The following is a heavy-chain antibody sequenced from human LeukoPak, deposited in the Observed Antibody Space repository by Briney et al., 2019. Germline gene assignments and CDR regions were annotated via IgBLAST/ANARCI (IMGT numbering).Heavy chain of an antibody. J-gene: IGHJ4*02. CDR3: AATDYGSGSYYNLAY. D-gene: IGHD3-10*01. Sequence: GGSLRLSCAASGFTFDDYAVHWVRQVPGKGLEWVSGISWKSGSIGYADSVKGRFTISRDNAKNSLYLQMNSLRAEDMALYYCAATDYGSGSYYNLAYWGQGTLVSVSS. CDR1: GFTFDDYA. CDR2: ISWKSGSI. V-gene: IGHV3-9*03.